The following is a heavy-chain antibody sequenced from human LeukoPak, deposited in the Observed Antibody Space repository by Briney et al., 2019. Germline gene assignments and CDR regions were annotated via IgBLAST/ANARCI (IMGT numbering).Heavy chain of an antibody. V-gene: IGHV3-72*01. D-gene: IGHD5-18*01. CDR2: IRNEANRYPT. Sequence: PGGSLRLSCAASGLTLGGYYMDWVRQAPGKGLECVGRIRNEANRYPTESPASVKGRFTISRDDSKNPLYLQMNSLKTEDTAVYYCTRLRTYGYDFWGQGTLVTVSS. CDR1: GLTLGGYY. CDR3: TRLRTYGYDF. J-gene: IGHJ4*02.